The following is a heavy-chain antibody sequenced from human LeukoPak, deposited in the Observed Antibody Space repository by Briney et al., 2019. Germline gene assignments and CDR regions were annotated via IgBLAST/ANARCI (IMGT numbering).Heavy chain of an antibody. CDR3: ARHGSSYYYDSSDIDY. D-gene: IGHD3-22*01. CDR2: IYYSGST. CDR1: GGSFSGYY. Sequence: SETLSLTCAVYGGSFSGYYWSWIRQPPGKGLEWLGSIYYSGSTYYNPSLKSRVTISVDTSKNQFSLKLSSVTAADTAVYYCARHGSSYYYDSSDIDYWGQGTLVTVSS. J-gene: IGHJ4*02. V-gene: IGHV4-34*01.